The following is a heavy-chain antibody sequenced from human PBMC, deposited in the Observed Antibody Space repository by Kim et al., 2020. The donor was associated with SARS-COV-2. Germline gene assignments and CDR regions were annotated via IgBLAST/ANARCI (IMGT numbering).Heavy chain of an antibody. CDR3: ARADFDWLLYFDY. Sequence: SETLSLTCTVSGDSISSGGYYWSWIRQHPGKGLEWIGYIYYSGSTYYNPSLKSRVTISVDTSKNQFSLKLSSVTAADTAVYYCARADFDWLLYFDYWGQGTLVTVSS. CDR1: GDSISSGGYY. V-gene: IGHV4-31*03. CDR2: IYYSGST. J-gene: IGHJ4*02. D-gene: IGHD3-9*01.